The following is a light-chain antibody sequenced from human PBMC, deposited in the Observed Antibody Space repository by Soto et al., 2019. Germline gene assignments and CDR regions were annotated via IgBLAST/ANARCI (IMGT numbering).Light chain of an antibody. CDR2: KAS. Sequence: DIQMTQSPSTLSASVGDRVTITCRASQSISSWLAWYQQKPGKAPKLLIYKASSLESGVPSRFSGSGSGTEFTLTISSLQPDDFATYYCQQYNSPWTFGQGTKVAIK. CDR3: QQYNSPWT. V-gene: IGKV1-5*03. J-gene: IGKJ1*01. CDR1: QSISSW.